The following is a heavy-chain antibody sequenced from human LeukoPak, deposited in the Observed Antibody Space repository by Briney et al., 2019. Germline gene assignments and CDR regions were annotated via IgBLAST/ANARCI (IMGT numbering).Heavy chain of an antibody. J-gene: IGHJ6*02. CDR3: ARSSLYYGMDV. CDR2: ISSGGSTI. V-gene: IGHV3-48*03. CDR1: GFTFSSYE. Sequence: GGSLRLSCAASGFTFSSYEMNWVRQAPGKGLEWVSYISSGGSTIYYADSVKGRFTISRDNAKNSLYLQMNSLRAEDTAVYYCARSSLYYGMDVWGQGTTVTVSS.